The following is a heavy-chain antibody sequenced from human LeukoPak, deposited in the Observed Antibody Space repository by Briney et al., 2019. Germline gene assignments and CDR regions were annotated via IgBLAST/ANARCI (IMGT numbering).Heavy chain of an antibody. V-gene: IGHV3-23*01. Sequence: PGGSLRLSCTASGFTFSKYAMNWVRQAPGKGLEWVSSISGSGGSTYYAESVKGRFTISRDSSKNTLYLQMSSLRAEDTAVYFCAKSFASYSVAPDMPLDYFNYWGQGTLVTVSS. D-gene: IGHD3-10*02. CDR1: GFTFSKYA. J-gene: IGHJ4*02. CDR2: ISGSGGST. CDR3: AKSFASYSVAPDMPLDYFNY.